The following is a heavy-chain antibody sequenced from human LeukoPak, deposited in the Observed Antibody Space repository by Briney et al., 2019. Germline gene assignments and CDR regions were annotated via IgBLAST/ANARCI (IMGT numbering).Heavy chain of an antibody. J-gene: IGHJ6*03. CDR3: AKGRPLYCSSTSCPARGYYYMDV. V-gene: IGHV3-23*01. CDR1: GFTFSSYA. CDR2: ISGSGGST. D-gene: IGHD2-2*01. Sequence: QTGGSLRLSCAASGFTFSSYAMSWVRQAPGKGLEWVSAISGSGGSTYYADSVKGRFTISRDNSKNTLYLQMNSLRAEDTAVYYCAKGRPLYCSSTSCPARGYYYMDVWGKGTTVTVSS.